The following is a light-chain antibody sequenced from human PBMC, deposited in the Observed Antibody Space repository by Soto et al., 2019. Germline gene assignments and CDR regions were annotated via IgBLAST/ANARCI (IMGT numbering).Light chain of an antibody. V-gene: IGKV3-15*01. J-gene: IGKJ4*01. CDR3: QQYRNWPPLT. CDR1: QSVGRA. CDR2: AAS. Sequence: EIVMTQSPATLSVSPGETATLSCRASQSVGRAVAWYQHKPGQPPRHLIVAASIRATGVPGRLSGGGSGTEFTLTISSLQSEDFAVYYCQQYRNWPPLTFGGGTTVEIK.